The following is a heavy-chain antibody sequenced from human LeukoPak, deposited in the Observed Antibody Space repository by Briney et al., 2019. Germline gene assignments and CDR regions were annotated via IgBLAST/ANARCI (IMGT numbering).Heavy chain of an antibody. CDR2: ISSSGSTI. V-gene: IGHV3-48*03. D-gene: IGHD4-17*01. J-gene: IGHJ4*02. CDR3: AKTTVTTSLPFDY. Sequence: GGSLRLSCGASGFTFSSYEMNWVRQAPGKGLEWVSYISSSGSTIYYADSVKGRFTISRDNAKNSLYLQMNSLRAEDTAVYYCAKTTVTTSLPFDYWGQGTLVTVSS. CDR1: GFTFSSYE.